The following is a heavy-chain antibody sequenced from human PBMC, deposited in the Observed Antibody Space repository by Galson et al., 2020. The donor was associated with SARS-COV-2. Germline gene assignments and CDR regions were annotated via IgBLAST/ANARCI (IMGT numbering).Heavy chain of an antibody. J-gene: IGHJ4*02. V-gene: IGHV4-4*07. D-gene: IGHD2-15*01. Sequence: SETLSLTCTVSGASMRGYYWSWIRQPAGKGLEWICLINSGGTTNYNPSLKSRVTMSVDTSKNQFSLKLRSVTAADTAVYYCARGILGFDDWGQGALVIVSS. CDR2: INSGGTT. CDR3: ARGILGFDD. CDR1: GASMRGYY.